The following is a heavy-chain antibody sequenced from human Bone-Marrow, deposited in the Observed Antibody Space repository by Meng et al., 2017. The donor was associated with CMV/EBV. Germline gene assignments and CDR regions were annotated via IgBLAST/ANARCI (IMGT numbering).Heavy chain of an antibody. CDR1: GGTFSSYT. CDR3: ARDTCSHNSCYGGAVNYFFYGMYV. V-gene: IGHV1-69*04. D-gene: IGHD2-2*01. J-gene: IGHJ6*02. Sequence: SVKVSCKASGGTFSSYTFSWVRQAPGQGREGMGRIIPILGIANYSQKFQGRVTITADKATSTAYMELSSLRSEDTAVYYCARDTCSHNSCYGGAVNYFFYGMYVWGQGTTVTVSS. CDR2: IIPILGIA.